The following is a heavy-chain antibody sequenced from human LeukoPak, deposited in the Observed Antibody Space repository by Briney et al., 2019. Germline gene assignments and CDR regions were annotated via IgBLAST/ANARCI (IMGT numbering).Heavy chain of an antibody. Sequence: PGGSLRLSCAASGFTFSSYAMHWVRQAPGKGLEWVAVISYDGSNKYYADSVKGRFTISRDNSKNTLYLQMNSLRAEDTAVYYCARADYGEGPRRDAFDIWGQGTMVTVSS. V-gene: IGHV3-30-3*01. CDR1: GFTFSSYA. D-gene: IGHD4-17*01. J-gene: IGHJ3*02. CDR3: ARADYGEGPRRDAFDI. CDR2: ISYDGSNK.